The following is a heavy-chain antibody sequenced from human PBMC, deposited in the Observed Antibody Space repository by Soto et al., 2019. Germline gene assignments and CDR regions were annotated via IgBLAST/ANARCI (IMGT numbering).Heavy chain of an antibody. CDR2: ISGSGSSSI. D-gene: IGHD1-1*01. J-gene: IGHJ6*02. Sequence: QVQLVESGGALVKPGGSLRLSCAASGFTFSDYFMTWIRQAPGKGLEWVSYISGSGSSSIFYADSVQGRFTISRDNAKNSLYLQMNSLRAEDTAVYYCARSSATVNGWWGYGLDVWRQGTTVTVSS. CDR1: GFTFSDYF. CDR3: ARSSATVNGWWGYGLDV. V-gene: IGHV3-11*01.